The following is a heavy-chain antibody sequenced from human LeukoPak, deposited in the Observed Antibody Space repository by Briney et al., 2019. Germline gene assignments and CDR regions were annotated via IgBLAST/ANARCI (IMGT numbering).Heavy chain of an antibody. V-gene: IGHV4-61*02. CDR1: GGSISSGSYD. Sequence: SQTLSLTCTVSGGSISSGSYDWGWIRQPAGKGVEWIVRIYTSGRTTYTPSLKSRVTISVDTSKNQFSLKLGSVTAADTAVYYCAREGNYYDSSGPPYFQHWGQGTLVTVSS. CDR3: AREGNYYDSSGPPYFQH. D-gene: IGHD3-22*01. CDR2: IYTSGRT. J-gene: IGHJ1*01.